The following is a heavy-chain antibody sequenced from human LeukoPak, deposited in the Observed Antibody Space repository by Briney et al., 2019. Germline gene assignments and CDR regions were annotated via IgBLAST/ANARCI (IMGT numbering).Heavy chain of an antibody. J-gene: IGHJ6*02. CDR3: ARGTAYYYDSSGTDV. D-gene: IGHD3-22*01. Sequence: GGSLRLSCAASGFTFSSYAMHWVRQAPGKGLEYVSAISSNGGSTYYANSVKGRFTISRDNSKNTLYLQMGSLRAEDMAVYYCARGTAYYYDSSGTDVWGQGTTVTVSS. CDR2: ISSNGGST. CDR1: GFTFSSYA. V-gene: IGHV3-64*01.